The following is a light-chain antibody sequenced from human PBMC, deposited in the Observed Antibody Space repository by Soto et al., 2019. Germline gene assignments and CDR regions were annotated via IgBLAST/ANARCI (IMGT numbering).Light chain of an antibody. CDR3: QAHDSSLNTFG. CDR2: GDN. CDR1: SSNIGAEYD. Sequence: QPALTQPPSVSGAPGQRVAISCTGSSSNIGAEYDVHWYQQLPGTAPKRLIYGDNNRPSGVPDRFSGSKSGTSASLAITGRQPKDEADDYCQAHDSSLNTFGFGPGNKVP. J-gene: IGLJ1*01. V-gene: IGLV1-40*01.